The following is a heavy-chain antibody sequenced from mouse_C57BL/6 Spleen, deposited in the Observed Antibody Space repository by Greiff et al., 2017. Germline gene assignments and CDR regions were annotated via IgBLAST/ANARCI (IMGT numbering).Heavy chain of an antibody. J-gene: IGHJ3*01. CDR1: GYSITSGYY. CDR2: ISYDGSN. V-gene: IGHV3-6*01. Sequence: EVQLVESGPGLVKPSQSLSLTCSVTGYSITSGYYWNWIRQFPGNKLEWMGYISYDGSNNYNPSLKNRISITRDTSKNQFFLKLNSVTTEDTATYYCARAVDLALGKGLFAYWGQGTLVTVSA. D-gene: IGHD4-1*01. CDR3: ARAVDLALGKGLFAY.